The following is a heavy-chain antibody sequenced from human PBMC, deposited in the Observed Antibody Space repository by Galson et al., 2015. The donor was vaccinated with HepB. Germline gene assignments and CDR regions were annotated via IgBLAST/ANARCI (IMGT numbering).Heavy chain of an antibody. Sequence: SLRLSCATSGFTFTSYNMHWVRQSPVKGLEWLAIISDDGKTGFHADSVKGRFTISRDNSKNTLSLQMNSLRPEDTAVYYCARDSKWNYDYWGQGTLVTVSS. J-gene: IGHJ4*02. V-gene: IGHV3-30*16. D-gene: IGHD1-26*01. CDR3: ARDSKWNYDY. CDR1: GFTFTSYN. CDR2: ISDDGKTG.